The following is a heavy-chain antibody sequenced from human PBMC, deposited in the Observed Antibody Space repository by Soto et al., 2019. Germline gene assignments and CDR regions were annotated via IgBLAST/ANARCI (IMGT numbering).Heavy chain of an antibody. D-gene: IGHD6-19*01. Sequence: SETLSLTCTVSGGSINTYYWSWIRQPPGKGLEWIGYVDYSGNSDSSPSLKSRVTISIDTSKKQVSLKLNSVTAADTAVYYCARNWFSVAGRFHSDYRGQAIPVTVSS. J-gene: IGHJ4*02. CDR2: VDYSGNS. CDR1: GGSINTYY. CDR3: ARNWFSVAGRFHSDY. V-gene: IGHV4-59*01.